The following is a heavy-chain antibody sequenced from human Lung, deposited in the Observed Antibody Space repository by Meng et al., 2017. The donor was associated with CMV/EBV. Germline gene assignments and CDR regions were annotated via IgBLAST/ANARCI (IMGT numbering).Heavy chain of an antibody. Sequence: GGSLRLSCEASGFTFSSYWMSWVRQAPGKGLEWVANIKEDGSEKKYVDSVKGRFTISRDNAKNSLYLQMNSLRAEDTAVYYCARDYPVVVPYWGQGTRVTVSS. CDR2: IKEDGSEK. D-gene: IGHD2-15*01. J-gene: IGHJ4*02. V-gene: IGHV3-7*01. CDR1: GFTFSSYW. CDR3: ARDYPVVVPY.